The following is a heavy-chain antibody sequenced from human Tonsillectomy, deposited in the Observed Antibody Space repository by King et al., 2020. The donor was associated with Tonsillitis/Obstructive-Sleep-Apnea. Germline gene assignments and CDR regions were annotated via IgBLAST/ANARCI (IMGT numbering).Heavy chain of an antibody. CDR1: GFTFSSYA. J-gene: IGHJ6*03. Sequence: VQLVESGGGVVQPGRSLRLSCAASGFTFSSYAMHWVRQAPGKGLEWVAVISYDGSNKYYADSVKGRFTISRDNSKNTLYLQMNSLRAEDTAAYYCASLPVVAATNDYYYYMDVWGKGTTVTVSS. D-gene: IGHD2-15*01. V-gene: IGHV3-30*04. CDR2: ISYDGSNK. CDR3: ASLPVVAATNDYYYYMDV.